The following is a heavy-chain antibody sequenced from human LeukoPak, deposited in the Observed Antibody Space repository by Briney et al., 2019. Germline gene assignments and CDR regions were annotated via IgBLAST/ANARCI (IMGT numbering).Heavy chain of an antibody. V-gene: IGHV1-69*13. Sequence: SVTVSCKASGGTFSSYAISWVRQAPGQGLEWMGGIIPIFGTANYAQKFQGRVTITADESTSTAYMELSSLRSEDTAVYYCARGPRHYYDSSGYHDYWGQGTLVTVSS. CDR3: ARGPRHYYDSSGYHDY. CDR2: IIPIFGTA. CDR1: GGTFSSYA. J-gene: IGHJ4*02. D-gene: IGHD3-22*01.